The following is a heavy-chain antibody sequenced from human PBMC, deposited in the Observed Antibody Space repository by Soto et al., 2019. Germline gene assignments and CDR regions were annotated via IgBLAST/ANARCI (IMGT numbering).Heavy chain of an antibody. V-gene: IGHV3-64D*06. CDR2: ISSNGGGT. D-gene: IGHD2-2*01. CDR1: GFTFSSYA. CDR3: VKDLKGIVVVSAAIPNWFDP. J-gene: IGHJ5*02. Sequence: LRLSCSASGFTFSSYAMHLVRQAPFKGLEYVSAISSNGGGTFYADSVKVRFTISRDNSKNTLHLQMNSLRPEDTAVYYCVKDLKGIVVVSAAIPNWFDPWGQGTLVTVSS.